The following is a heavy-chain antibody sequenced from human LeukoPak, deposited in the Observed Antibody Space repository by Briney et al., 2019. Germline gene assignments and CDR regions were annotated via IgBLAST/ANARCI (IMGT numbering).Heavy chain of an antibody. D-gene: IGHD5-12*01. CDR1: GFTFSSYS. CDR3: AKSFKWLNYYGMDV. Sequence: GGSLRLSCAASGFTFSSYSMNWVRQAPGKGLEWVSYISSSSSTIYYADSVKGRFTISRDNAKNSLYLQMNSLRAEDTALYYCAKSFKWLNYYGMDVWGQGTTVTVSS. CDR2: ISSSSSTI. J-gene: IGHJ6*02. V-gene: IGHV3-48*04.